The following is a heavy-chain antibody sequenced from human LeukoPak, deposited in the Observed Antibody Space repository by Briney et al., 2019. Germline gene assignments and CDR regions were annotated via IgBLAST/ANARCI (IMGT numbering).Heavy chain of an antibody. Sequence: PGGSLRLSCAASGFTFTSYAMNWVRQAPGKGLEWIGSIYYSGSTYYNPSLKSRVTISVDTSKNQFSLKLSSVTAADTAVYYCARLSIAAAIPFDYWGQGTLVTVSS. CDR3: ARLSIAAAIPFDY. V-gene: IGHV4-39*01. CDR1: GFTFTSYA. D-gene: IGHD6-13*01. J-gene: IGHJ4*02. CDR2: IYYSGST.